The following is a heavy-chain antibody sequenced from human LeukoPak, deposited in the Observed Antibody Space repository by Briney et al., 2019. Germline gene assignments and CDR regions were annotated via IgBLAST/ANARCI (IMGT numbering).Heavy chain of an antibody. V-gene: IGHV1-8*03. Sequence: GASVKVSCKASGYTFTSCDINWVRQATGQGLEWMGWMNPNSGDTGYAQNFQGRVTITRDTSISTAYMELSSLRSEDTAVYYCTRDMRGAAAADDAFDIWGQGTMVTX. CDR2: MNPNSGDT. D-gene: IGHD6-13*01. J-gene: IGHJ3*02. CDR1: GYTFTSCD. CDR3: TRDMRGAAAADDAFDI.